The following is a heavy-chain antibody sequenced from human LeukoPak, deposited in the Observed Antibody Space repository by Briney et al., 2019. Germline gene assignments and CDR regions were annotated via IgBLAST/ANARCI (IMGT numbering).Heavy chain of an antibody. Sequence: SETLSLTCTVSGGSISSGGYYWSWIRQPPGKGLEWIGYIYHSGSTYYNPSLKSRVTISVDRSKNQFSLKLSSVTAADTAVYYCARSRGRITIFGVVKAPLYYFDYWGQGTLVTVSS. J-gene: IGHJ4*02. CDR2: IYHSGST. CDR3: ARSRGRITIFGVVKAPLYYFDY. D-gene: IGHD3-3*01. CDR1: GGSISSGGYY. V-gene: IGHV4-30-2*02.